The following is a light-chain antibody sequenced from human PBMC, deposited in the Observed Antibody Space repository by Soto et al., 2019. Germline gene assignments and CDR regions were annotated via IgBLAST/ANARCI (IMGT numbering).Light chain of an antibody. CDR3: QQSYSAPYT. Sequence: GDRVTITCRASQSISTYLNWYHQKPGKAPRLLIYAASSLQSGVPSTFSGSGSGTDFTLTISSLQPEDFATYYCQQSYSAPYTFGQGTKLEIK. CDR2: AAS. J-gene: IGKJ2*01. V-gene: IGKV1-39*01. CDR1: QSISTY.